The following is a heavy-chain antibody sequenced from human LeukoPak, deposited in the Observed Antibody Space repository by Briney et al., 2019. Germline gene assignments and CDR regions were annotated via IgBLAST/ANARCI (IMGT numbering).Heavy chain of an antibody. CDR1: GFTFSSYA. CDR2: ISYDGSNK. Sequence: GRSLRLSCAASGFTFSSYAMHWVRQAPGKGLEWVAVISYDGSNKYYADSVKGRFTISRDNSKNTLYLQMNSLRAEDTAVYYCARDLTTNYYDSSGYSWGQGTLVTVSS. J-gene: IGHJ4*02. V-gene: IGHV3-30-3*01. CDR3: ARDLTTNYYDSSGYS. D-gene: IGHD3-22*01.